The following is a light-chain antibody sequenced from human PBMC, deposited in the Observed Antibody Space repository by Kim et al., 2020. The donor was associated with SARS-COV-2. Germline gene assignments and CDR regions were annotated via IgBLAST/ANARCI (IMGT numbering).Light chain of an antibody. Sequence: EIVMTQSPATLSVSPGETATLSCRASQSISTNFAWYQQRPGQAPRLVIYRSSTRATGVPARLSGGGSGTEFTLTISSLQSEDFAVCYCERYNDWPPWTFGQGTKV. V-gene: IGKV3-15*01. CDR2: RSS. J-gene: IGKJ1*01. CDR3: ERYNDWPPWT. CDR1: QSISTN.